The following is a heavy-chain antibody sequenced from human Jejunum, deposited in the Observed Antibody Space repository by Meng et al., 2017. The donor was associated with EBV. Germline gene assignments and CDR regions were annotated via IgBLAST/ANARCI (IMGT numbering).Heavy chain of an antibody. V-gene: IGHV4-39*01. Sequence: QRQRLQPRQGLVKPPETLSLTCTVSGGSIRSRIYCWGWIRQPPGKGLEWIGSICFSDYTYHNPSLKSRVTISADTSKNQFSLSLTSVTAADTAVYYCAMGPDYAKSGYWGQGTLVTVSS. CDR3: AMGPDYAKSGY. CDR1: GGSIRSRIYC. CDR2: ICFSDYT. J-gene: IGHJ4*02. D-gene: IGHD4-17*01.